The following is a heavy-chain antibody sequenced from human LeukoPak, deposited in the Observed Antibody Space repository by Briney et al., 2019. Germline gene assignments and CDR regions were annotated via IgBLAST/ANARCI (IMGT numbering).Heavy chain of an antibody. J-gene: IGHJ6*02. D-gene: IGHD3-16*01. CDR3: ARGGGLDV. CDR1: GFTFSSYW. V-gene: IGHV3-7*03. CDR2: INHNGNVN. Sequence: GGSLRLSCAASGFTFSSYWMNWARQAPGKGLEWVASINHNGNVNHCVDSVKGRFTISRDNAKNSLYLQMSNLRAEDTAVYFCARGGGLDVWGQGATVTVSS.